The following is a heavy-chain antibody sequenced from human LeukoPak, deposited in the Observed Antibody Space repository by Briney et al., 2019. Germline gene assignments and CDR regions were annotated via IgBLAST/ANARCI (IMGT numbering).Heavy chain of an antibody. Sequence: QAGGSLRLSCAASGFTFSSFAMSWVRQPPGKGLECVSAITNNGGTTYYADSVKGRFTISRDNSKNTLYLEMNSLRAEDTAVYYCACRSPSNWFDPWGQGTLVTVSS. CDR2: ITNNGGTT. D-gene: IGHD2-15*01. CDR1: GFTFSSFA. V-gene: IGHV3-23*01. CDR3: ACRSPSNWFDP. J-gene: IGHJ5*02.